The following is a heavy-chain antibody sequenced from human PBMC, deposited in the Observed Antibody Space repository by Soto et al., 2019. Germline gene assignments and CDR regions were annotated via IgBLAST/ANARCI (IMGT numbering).Heavy chain of an antibody. D-gene: IGHD2-21*02. V-gene: IGHV3-73*02. Sequence: EAQLVESGGGLVQPGGSLKLSCAASGFTFSGSAIHWVRQASGKGLEWVGRIRNKANSYATTYAASVEGRFTISRDDSKNTAYLQMSSLKTEDTAVYYCTREPNVTPNDAFDIWGPGTMVTVSS. CDR1: GFTFSGSA. CDR3: TREPNVTPNDAFDI. J-gene: IGHJ3*02. CDR2: IRNKANSYAT.